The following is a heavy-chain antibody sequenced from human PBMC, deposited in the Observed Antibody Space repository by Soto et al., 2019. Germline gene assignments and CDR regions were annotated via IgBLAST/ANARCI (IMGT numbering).Heavy chain of an antibody. CDR2: INMDGSST. CDR1: GFTFSVDW. Sequence: QTGGSLRLSCAASGFTFSVDWMHWFRQAAGKGLVWVSRINMDGSSTNYADSVKGRFTISRDNAKNTLYLQMNSLRVDDTAVYYCARGPRGLYHHDYWGQGALVTVSS. J-gene: IGHJ4*02. CDR3: ARGPRGLYHHDY. V-gene: IGHV3-74*01. D-gene: IGHD2-2*01.